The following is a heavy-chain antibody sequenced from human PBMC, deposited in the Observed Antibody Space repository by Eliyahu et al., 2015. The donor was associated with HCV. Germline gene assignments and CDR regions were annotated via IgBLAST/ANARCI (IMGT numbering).Heavy chain of an antibody. CDR3: AKDIGGYSSGWYVGY. CDR1: GFTFDDYA. Sequence: EVQLVESGGGLVQPGRSLRLSCAASGFTFDDYAMHWVRQAPGKGLEWVSGISWNRWWLGYADSVKGRFTISRDNAKNSLYLQMNSLRAEDTALYYCAKDIGGYSSGWYVGYWGQGTLVTVSS. J-gene: IGHJ4*02. V-gene: IGHV3-9*01. D-gene: IGHD6-19*01. CDR2: ISWNRWWL.